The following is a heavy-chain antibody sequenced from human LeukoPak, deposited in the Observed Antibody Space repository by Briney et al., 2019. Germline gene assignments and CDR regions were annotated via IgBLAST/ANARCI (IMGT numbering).Heavy chain of an antibody. CDR1: GFTFSSYG. Sequence: GGSLRLSCAASGFTFSSYGMHWVRQAPGKGLEWVTFIRYDGSNKYYADSVKGRLTISRDNSKNTLYLQMTSLRGDDTAVYYCAKEKNSYSSSSGQGYWGQGTLVTVSS. CDR2: IRYDGSNK. D-gene: IGHD6-6*01. CDR3: AKEKNSYSSSSGQGY. V-gene: IGHV3-30*02. J-gene: IGHJ4*02.